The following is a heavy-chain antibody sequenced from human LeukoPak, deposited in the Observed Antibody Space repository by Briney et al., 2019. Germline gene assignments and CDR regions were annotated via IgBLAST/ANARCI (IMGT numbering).Heavy chain of an antibody. CDR3: ARGGTAAIGLNVFDY. D-gene: IGHD2-2*01. Sequence: GGSLRLSCAASGFTFSSYSINWVRQAPGKGLEWVSYISSSSSTIYYADSVKGRFTISRDNAKNSLYLQMNSLRAEDTAVYYCARGGTAAIGLNVFDYWGQGILGTVSS. CDR2: ISSSSSTI. J-gene: IGHJ4*02. V-gene: IGHV3-48*01. CDR1: GFTFSSYS.